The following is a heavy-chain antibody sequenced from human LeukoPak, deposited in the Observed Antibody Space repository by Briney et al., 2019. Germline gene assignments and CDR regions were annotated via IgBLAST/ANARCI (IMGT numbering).Heavy chain of an antibody. CDR1: GFTFSNYA. D-gene: IGHD5/OR15-5a*01. CDR2: TSGDGITT. CDR3: ARDHVYGGADY. Sequence: GGSLRLSCAASGFTFSNYAMNWVRLTPGKGLEWVSLTSGDGITTYFADSVKGRFTISRDNSKSSLFLQMNSLRTEDTALYYCARDHVYGGADYWGQGTLVTVSS. J-gene: IGHJ4*02. V-gene: IGHV3-43*02.